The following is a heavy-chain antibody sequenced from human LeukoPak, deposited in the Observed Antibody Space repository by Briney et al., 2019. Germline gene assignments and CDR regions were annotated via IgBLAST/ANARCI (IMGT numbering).Heavy chain of an antibody. CDR2: IYPGDSDT. J-gene: IGHJ3*02. V-gene: IGHV5-51*01. CDR3: ARQSSDGYCSGGSCYHPDVFDI. CDR1: GYSFTSYW. Sequence: PGGSLRLSCKGSGYSFTSYWIGWVRQMPGKGLEWMGIIYPGDSDTRYSPSFQGQVTISADKSISTAYLQWSSLKASDTAMYYCARQSSDGYCSGGSCYHPDVFDIWGQGTMVTVSS. D-gene: IGHD2-15*01.